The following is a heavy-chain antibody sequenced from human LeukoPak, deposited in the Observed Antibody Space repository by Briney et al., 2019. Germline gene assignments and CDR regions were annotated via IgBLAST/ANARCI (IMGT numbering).Heavy chain of an antibody. CDR3: AKDWSDSSGYFL. CDR2: ISYDGSNK. J-gene: IGHJ4*02. V-gene: IGHV3-30*04. Sequence: QPGRSLRLSCAASGFTFSTYAMHWVRQAPGKGLEWVAVISYDGSNKYYADSVKGRFTISRDNSKNTLYLQMNSLRAEDTAVYYCAKDWSDSSGYFLWGQGTLVTVSS. D-gene: IGHD3-22*01. CDR1: GFTFSTYA.